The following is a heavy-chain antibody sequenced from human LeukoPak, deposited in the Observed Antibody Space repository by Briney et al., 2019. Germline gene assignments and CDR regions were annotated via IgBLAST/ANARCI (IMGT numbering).Heavy chain of an antibody. D-gene: IGHD2-2*02. CDR2: IYYSGST. J-gene: IGHJ4*02. CDR3: ARLGYCSSTSCHKEFDY. Sequence: SETLSLTCTVSGGSISSYYWSWIRQPPGKGLEWIGYIYYSGSTNYNPSLKSRVTISVDTSKNQFSLELSSVTAADTAVYYCARLGYCSSTSCHKEFDYWGQGTLVTVSS. V-gene: IGHV4-59*08. CDR1: GGSISSYY.